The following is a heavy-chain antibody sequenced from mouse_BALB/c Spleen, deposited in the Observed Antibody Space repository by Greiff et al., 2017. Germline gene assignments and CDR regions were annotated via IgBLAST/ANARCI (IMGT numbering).Heavy chain of an antibody. CDR3: ARSGDGYYERYFDY. J-gene: IGHJ2*01. CDR2: IDPANGNT. CDR1: GFNIKETY. V-gene: IGHV14-3*02. D-gene: IGHD2-3*01. Sequence: VQLQQSGAELVKPGASVKLSCTASGFNIKETYMHWVKQRPEQGLEWIGRIDPANGNTKYDPKFQGKATITADTSSNTAYLQLSSLTSEDTAVYYCARSGDGYYERYFDYWGQGTTLTVSS.